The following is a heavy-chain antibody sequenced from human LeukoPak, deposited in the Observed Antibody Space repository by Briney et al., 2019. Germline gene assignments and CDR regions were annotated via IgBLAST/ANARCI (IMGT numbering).Heavy chain of an antibody. CDR3: AKVLSADSPGFQH. V-gene: IGHV3-74*01. J-gene: IGHJ1*01. CDR2: ITNDGTST. CDR1: GFTFSSYW. D-gene: IGHD3-22*01. Sequence: GGSLRLSCAASGFTFSSYWMDWVRQAPGKGLVWVSRITNDGTSTGYADSVKGRFTISRDNAKNTLYLQMNSLRAEDTAVYYCAKVLSADSPGFQHWGQGTLVTVSS.